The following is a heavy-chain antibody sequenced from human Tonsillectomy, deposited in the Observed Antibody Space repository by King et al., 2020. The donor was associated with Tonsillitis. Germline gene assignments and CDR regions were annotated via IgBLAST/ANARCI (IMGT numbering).Heavy chain of an antibody. D-gene: IGHD3-3*01. CDR3: AKFLRSGYHLYYMDV. CDR2: ISDSAGGR. V-gene: IGHV3-23*04. CDR1: GFTFSSFA. J-gene: IGHJ6*03. Sequence: VQLVESGGGLVQPGGSLRLSCAASGFTFSSFAMTWVRQAPGKGLEWVSSISDSAGGRYYADSVNGRFTISRDNSKNTLYLQVNGLRAEDTAVYYCAKFLRSGYHLYYMDVWGKGTTVTVSS.